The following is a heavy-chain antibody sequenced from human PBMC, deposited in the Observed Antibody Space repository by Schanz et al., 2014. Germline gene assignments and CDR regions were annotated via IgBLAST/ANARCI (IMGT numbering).Heavy chain of an antibody. J-gene: IGHJ3*02. V-gene: IGHV3-23*01. Sequence: EVQLLESGGGLVQPGGSLRLSCAASGFTFSAYAMTWVRQIPGKGLEWVSAISASGGTTYYADSVKGRFTISRDNSKNTLYLQMNSLRAEDTAVYYCAKTPRDAFDIWGQGTMVTVSS. CDR1: GFTFSAYA. CDR2: ISASGGTT. CDR3: AKTPRDAFDI.